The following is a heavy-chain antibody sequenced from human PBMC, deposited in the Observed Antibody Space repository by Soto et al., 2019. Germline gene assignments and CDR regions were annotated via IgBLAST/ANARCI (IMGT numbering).Heavy chain of an antibody. CDR2: IYYSGST. V-gene: IGHV4-31*03. CDR3: ARNAPLEYYYYGMDV. Sequence: SETLSLTCTVSGGSISSDGYYWSWIRQHPGKGLEWIGYIYYSGSTYYNPSLKSRVTISVDTSKNQFSLKLCSVTAADTAVYYCARNAPLEYYYYGMDVWGQGTTVTVSS. CDR1: GGSISSDGYY. J-gene: IGHJ6*02.